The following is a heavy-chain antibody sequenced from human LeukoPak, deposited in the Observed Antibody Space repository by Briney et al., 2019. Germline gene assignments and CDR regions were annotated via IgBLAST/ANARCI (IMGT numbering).Heavy chain of an antibody. Sequence: SETLSLTCTVSGGSISSYYWSWIRQPPGKGLEWIGYIYYSGSTNYNPSLKSRVTISVDTSKNQFSLKLSSVTAADTAVYYCARKAREYYDFWSGYIRDYFDYWGQGTLVTVSS. D-gene: IGHD3-3*01. V-gene: IGHV4-59*12. CDR2: IYYSGST. CDR3: ARKAREYYDFWSGYIRDYFDY. J-gene: IGHJ4*02. CDR1: GGSISSYY.